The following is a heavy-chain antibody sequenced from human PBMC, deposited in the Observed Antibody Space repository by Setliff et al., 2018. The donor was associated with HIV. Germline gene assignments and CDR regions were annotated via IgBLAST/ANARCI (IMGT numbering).Heavy chain of an antibody. D-gene: IGHD2-15*01. Sequence: ASVKVSCKASGYTFIDYFMHWVRQAPGQGLEWMGWISPNNGNRRILRRFQGRVTMTRDTSINTVYMDLSSLKSEDTAVYYCVREARGGYFDYWGQGTLVTVSS. V-gene: IGHV1-2*02. CDR2: ISPNNGNR. CDR1: GYTFIDYF. J-gene: IGHJ4*02. CDR3: VREARGGYFDY.